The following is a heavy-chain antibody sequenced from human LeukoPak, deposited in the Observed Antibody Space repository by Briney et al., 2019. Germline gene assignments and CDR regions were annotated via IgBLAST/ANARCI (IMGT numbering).Heavy chain of an antibody. J-gene: IGHJ3*02. CDR2: ISTNDRTT. CDR3: ARYTVEMATIDAFGI. Sequence: GGSLRLSCAASGFILSDYYMSWIRQAPGKGLEWVAYISTNDRTTYYADSVKGRFTISRDNAKNSLYLQMNSLRAEDTAVYYCARYTVEMATIDAFGIWGQGTMVTVSS. D-gene: IGHD5-24*01. CDR1: GFILSDYY. V-gene: IGHV3-11*04.